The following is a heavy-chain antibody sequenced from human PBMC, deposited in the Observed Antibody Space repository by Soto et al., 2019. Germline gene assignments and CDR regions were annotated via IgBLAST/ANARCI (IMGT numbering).Heavy chain of an antibody. J-gene: IGHJ5*02. V-gene: IGHV4-31*03. D-gene: IGHD2-21*01. CDR1: GDSISRGGYY. CDR3: ARDGAGAYGLGWFDP. CDR2: IYHSGST. Sequence: QVRLQESGPGLVKPSQTLSLTCTVSGDSISRGGYYWNWIRQHPRKGLEWIGYIYHSGSTNYNPSPKSRVTISVDTSKNQLSLELSSVTAADTAIYYCARDGAGAYGLGWFDPWGQGILVTVSS.